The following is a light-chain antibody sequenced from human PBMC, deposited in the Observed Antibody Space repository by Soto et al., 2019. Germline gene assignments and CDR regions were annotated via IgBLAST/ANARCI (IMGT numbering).Light chain of an antibody. Sequence: EKMMTQSPDTLSVSLGERVTAYCRASQSVSSNLVWYQHRPGQAPRLLIYSASTRATDIPARFSGSGSGTEFTLTISRLEPEDFALYYCQHYVGGSPITFGQGTRLEI. CDR2: SAS. CDR3: QHYVGGSPIT. V-gene: IGKV3-15*01. J-gene: IGKJ5*01. CDR1: QSVSSN.